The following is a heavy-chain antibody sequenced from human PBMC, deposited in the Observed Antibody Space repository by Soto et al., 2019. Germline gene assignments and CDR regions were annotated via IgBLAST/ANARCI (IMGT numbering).Heavy chain of an antibody. CDR1: GFTFSNYA. CDR3: VKAYGDFWSYFDN. Sequence: GGSLRLSCSASGFTFSNYALHWVRQAPGKGLEYVSGITINGGSTYYADSMKGRFTISRDNSKNTLYLQMTSLRAEDSAVYFCVKAYGDFWSYFDNWGQGTLVTVSS. CDR2: ITINGGST. J-gene: IGHJ4*02. D-gene: IGHD3-10*01. V-gene: IGHV3-64D*08.